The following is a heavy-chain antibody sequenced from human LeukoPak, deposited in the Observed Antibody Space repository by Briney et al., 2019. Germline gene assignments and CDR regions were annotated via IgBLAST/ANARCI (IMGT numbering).Heavy chain of an antibody. J-gene: IGHJ4*02. CDR2: INHSGST. CDR3: ARGRSV. CDR1: GGSFSGYY. Sequence: TASETLSLTCAVYGGSFSGYYWSWIRHPPGKGLEWIGEINHSGSTNYNPSLKSRVTISVDTSKNQFSLKLSSVTAADTAVYYCARGRSVWGQGTLVTVSS. V-gene: IGHV4-34*01.